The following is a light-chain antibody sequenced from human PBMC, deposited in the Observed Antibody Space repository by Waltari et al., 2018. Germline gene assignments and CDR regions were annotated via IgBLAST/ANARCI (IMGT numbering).Light chain of an antibody. CDR1: VLAEKD. CDR2: KAT. CDR3: HAAADNNWF. J-gene: IGLJ2*01. V-gene: IGLV3-27*01. Sequence: YDLTQPSSVSVSPGQTATITCSGDVLAEKDVRWFQQKPGQAPTLILYKATERPSGIPERFSGSTSGATVTLTIRGALPEDEADYHCHAAADNNWFFGGGTKLTVL.